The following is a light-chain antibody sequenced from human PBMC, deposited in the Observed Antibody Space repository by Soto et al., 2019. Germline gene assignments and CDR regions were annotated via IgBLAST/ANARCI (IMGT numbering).Light chain of an antibody. CDR1: QSIGSN. CDR2: GAS. Sequence: EIVMTPSPATLSVSPCEGATLSVRASQSIGSNLAWYLQKPGQAPRLLIYGASTRATGLPARFSGSGSGTDFTLTISRLEPEDFAVYYCQQYGGSPLTFGQGTKVDIK. J-gene: IGKJ1*01. V-gene: IGKV3-15*01. CDR3: QQYGGSPLT.